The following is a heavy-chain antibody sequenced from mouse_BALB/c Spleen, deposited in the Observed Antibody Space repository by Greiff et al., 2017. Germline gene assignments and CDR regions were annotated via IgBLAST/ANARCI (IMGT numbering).Heavy chain of an antibody. V-gene: IGHV5-4*02. CDR2: ISDGGSYT. D-gene: IGHD2-3*01. Sequence: EVMLVESGGGLVKPGGSLKLSCAASGFTFSDYYMYWVRQTPEKRLEWVATISDGGSYTYYPDSVKGRFTISRDNAKNNLYLQMSSLKSEDTAMYYCARAPGDGYYLDYWGQGTTRTVSS. CDR1: GFTFSDYY. CDR3: ARAPGDGYYLDY. J-gene: IGHJ2*01.